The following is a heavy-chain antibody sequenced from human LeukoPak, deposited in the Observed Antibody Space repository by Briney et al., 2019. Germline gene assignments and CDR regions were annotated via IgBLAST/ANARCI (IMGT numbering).Heavy chain of an antibody. V-gene: IGHV1-2*02. CDR3: AVAPGDY. Sequence: ASVRVSCKASGYTFTDYYIHWVRQAPGQGLEWMGWINPNSDYTFYAQKFQGRVTLTRDTSISTVYMELTTLTSDDTALYYCAVAPGDYWGQGTLVTVSS. CDR2: INPNSDYT. CDR1: GYTFTDYY. D-gene: IGHD2-21*01. J-gene: IGHJ4*02.